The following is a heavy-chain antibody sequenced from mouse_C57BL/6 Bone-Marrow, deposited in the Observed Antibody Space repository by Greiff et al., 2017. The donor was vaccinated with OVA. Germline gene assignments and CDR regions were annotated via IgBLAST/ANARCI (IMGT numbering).Heavy chain of an antibody. J-gene: IGHJ2*01. D-gene: IGHD4-1*01. CDR2: IDPSDSYT. V-gene: IGHV1-50*01. CDR1: GYTFTSYW. CDR3: ARSGTGTSYFDY. Sequence: VKLQQPGAELVKPGASVKLSCKASGYTFTSYWMQWVKQRPGPGLEWIGEIDPSDSYTKYNQKFKGKATLTVDTSSRTAYMQLSSLTSEDSAVYYCARSGTGTSYFDYWGQGTTLTVSS.